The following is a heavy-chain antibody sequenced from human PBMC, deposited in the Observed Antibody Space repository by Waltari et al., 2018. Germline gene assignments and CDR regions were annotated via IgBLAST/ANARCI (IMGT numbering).Heavy chain of an antibody. Sequence: QVQLQESGPGSVKPSQTLSLTCTVSGGSSSSGIYYWSWIRQPAGKGLERIGYVYSSGTTNYNPSLKSRVAISVDTSKNQFSLKVNSVTAADTAVYYCAQNYALNWFDSWGRGTLVTVSS. CDR1: GGSSSSGIYY. J-gene: IGHJ5*01. CDR3: AQNYALNWFDS. D-gene: IGHD2-2*01. CDR2: VYSSGTT. V-gene: IGHV4-61*09.